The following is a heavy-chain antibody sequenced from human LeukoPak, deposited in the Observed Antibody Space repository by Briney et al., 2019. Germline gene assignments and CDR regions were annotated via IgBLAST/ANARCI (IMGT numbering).Heavy chain of an antibody. CDR2: INPSGGST. J-gene: IGHJ4*02. CDR1: GYTFTNYY. D-gene: IGHD1-26*01. V-gene: IGHV1-46*01. CDR3: ARSRGTYFDY. Sequence: ASVKVSCKASGYTFTNYYIHWVRQAPGQGLEWMGMINPSGGSTIYTQKFQARVTVTRDTSTSTVYMELSSLRSEDTAVYYCARSRGTYFDYWGQGTLATVAS.